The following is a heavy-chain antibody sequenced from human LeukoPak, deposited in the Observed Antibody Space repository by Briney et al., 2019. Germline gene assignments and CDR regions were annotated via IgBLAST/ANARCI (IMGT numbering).Heavy chain of an antibody. CDR1: GFTFSDYY. J-gene: IGHJ5*02. CDR3: ARDPNMLYWFDP. Sequence: PGGSLRLSCAASGFTFSDYYMSWIRQAPGKWLEWVSYISSSGSTIYYADSVKGRFTISRDNAKNSLYLQMNSLRAEDTAVYYCARDPNMLYWFDPWGQGTLVTVSS. CDR2: ISSSGSTI. V-gene: IGHV3-11*04. D-gene: IGHD3-16*01.